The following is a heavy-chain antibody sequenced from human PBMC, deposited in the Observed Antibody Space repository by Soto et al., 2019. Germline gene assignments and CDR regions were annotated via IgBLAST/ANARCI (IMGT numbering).Heavy chain of an antibody. CDR1: GGSVDSGNHY. CDR2: IYYGEST. CDR3: ARDMGSAMTTRIFDH. D-gene: IGHD4-17*01. J-gene: IGHJ4*02. Sequence: QVLVQESGPGLVKPSQTLTLSCTVSGGSVDSGNHYWNWIRQPPGKGLEWIGYIYYGESTYYNPSHKSRATIPVDTAQSRFSLRLTSVTAADTAVYYCARDMGSAMTTRIFDHWGQGTLVTVSS. V-gene: IGHV4-30-4*01.